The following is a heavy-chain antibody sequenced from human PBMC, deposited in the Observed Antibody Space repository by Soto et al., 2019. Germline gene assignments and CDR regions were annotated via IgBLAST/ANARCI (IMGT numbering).Heavy chain of an antibody. Sequence: PSETLSLTCTVSGGSISSYYWSWIRQPAGKGLEWIGRIYTSRSTNYNPSLKSRVTMSVDTSKNQFSLKLSSVTAADTAVYYCARACSSNSCYDVFDYWGQGTLVTVSS. V-gene: IGHV4-4*07. CDR3: ARACSSNSCYDVFDY. CDR2: IYTSRST. D-gene: IGHD2-2*01. J-gene: IGHJ4*02. CDR1: GGSISSYY.